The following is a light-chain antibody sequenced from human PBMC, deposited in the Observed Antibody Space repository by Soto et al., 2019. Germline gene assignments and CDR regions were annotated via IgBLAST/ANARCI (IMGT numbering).Light chain of an antibody. CDR2: GAS. J-gene: IGKJ5*01. Sequence: EIVFAQSPTTPSVSPRERATLSCGASQSVSSNLAWYQQKPGQAPRLLIYGASSRATGIPDRFSGSGSGTDFTLTISRLEPEDFAVYYCQQYGSSPLITFGQGTRLEI. V-gene: IGKV3-20*01. CDR1: QSVSSN. CDR3: QQYGSSPLIT.